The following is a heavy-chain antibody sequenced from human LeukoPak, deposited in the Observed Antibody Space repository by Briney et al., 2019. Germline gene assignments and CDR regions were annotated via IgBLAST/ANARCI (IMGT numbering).Heavy chain of an antibody. V-gene: IGHV3-30*02. J-gene: IGHJ4*02. CDR3: AKEEYYDFWSGYLVY. D-gene: IGHD3-3*01. Sequence: GGSLRLSCVASRFTFSSYGMHWVRQAPGKGLEWLAFIRYDGSNKYYADSVKGRFTISRDNSKNTLYLQMNSLRAEDTAVYYCAKEEYYDFWSGYLVYWGQGTLVTVSS. CDR2: IRYDGSNK. CDR1: RFTFSSYG.